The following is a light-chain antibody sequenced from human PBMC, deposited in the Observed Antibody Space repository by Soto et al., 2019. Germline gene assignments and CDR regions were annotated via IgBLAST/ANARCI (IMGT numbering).Light chain of an antibody. J-gene: IGKJ1*01. CDR1: QSVADNY. CDR3: QQYGHSPRT. CDR2: AAS. V-gene: IGKV3-20*01. Sequence: EIVLTQSPGTLSLSPGDRATLSCKASQSVADNYLAWYQQKPGQAPSLLIYAASRRAIGIPDTFSGSGSGTDFTLTITRLEPEDFALYYCQQYGHSPRTFGQGTKVEIK.